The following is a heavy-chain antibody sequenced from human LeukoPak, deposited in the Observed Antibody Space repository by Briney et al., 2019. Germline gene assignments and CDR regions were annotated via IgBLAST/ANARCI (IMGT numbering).Heavy chain of an antibody. CDR2: IYYSGST. CDR3: ARGMSTDYGDYGSGGDAFDI. J-gene: IGHJ3*02. D-gene: IGHD4-17*01. V-gene: IGHV4-59*12. CDR1: GGSISSDY. Sequence: SETLSLTCTVSGGSISSDYWSWIRQPPGKGLEWIGYIYYSGSTNYNPSLKSRVTMSVDTSKNQFSLKLSSVTALDTAVYYCARGMSTDYGDYGSGGDAFDIWGQGTMVTVSS.